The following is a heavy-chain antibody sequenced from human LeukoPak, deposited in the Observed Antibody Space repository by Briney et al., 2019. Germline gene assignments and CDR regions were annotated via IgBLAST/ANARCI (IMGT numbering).Heavy chain of an antibody. D-gene: IGHD3-3*01. CDR1: GGSFSGYY. CDR3: ARLTTFYDFWSEGDAFDI. V-gene: IGHV4-34*01. Sequence: SETLSLTCAVYGGSFSGYYWSWIRQPPGKGLEWIGEINHSGSTNYSPSLKSRVTISVDTSKNQFSLKLSSVTAADTAVYYCARLTTFYDFWSEGDAFDIWGQGTMVTVSS. J-gene: IGHJ3*02. CDR2: INHSGST.